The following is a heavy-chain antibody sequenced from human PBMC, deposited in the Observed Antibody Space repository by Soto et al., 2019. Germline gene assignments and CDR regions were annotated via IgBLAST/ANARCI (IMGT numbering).Heavy chain of an antibody. CDR2: INPNSGGT. Sequence: QVQLVQSGAEVKKPGASVKVSCKASGYTFTGYYMHWVRQAPGQGLEWMGWINPNSGGTNYAQKFQGWVTMTRDTSISTAYMELSRLRSDDTAVYYCARDFFSCSSTSCRSDNWYFELWARGTLVTVSS. D-gene: IGHD2-2*01. CDR3: ARDFFSCSSTSCRSDNWYFEL. J-gene: IGHJ2*01. CDR1: GYTFTGYY. V-gene: IGHV1-2*04.